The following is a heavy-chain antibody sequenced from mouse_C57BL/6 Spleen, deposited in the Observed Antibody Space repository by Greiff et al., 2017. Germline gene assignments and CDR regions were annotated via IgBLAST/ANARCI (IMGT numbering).Heavy chain of an antibody. D-gene: IGHD2-13*01. CDR3: ARHDSGAMDY. V-gene: IGHV5-6*01. J-gene: IGHJ4*01. CDR1: GFTFSSYG. Sequence: EVQLVESGGDLVKPGGSLKLSCAASGFTFSSYGMSWVRQTPDKRLEWVATISSGGSYTYYPDSVKGRFTISRDNAKNTLYLQMSSLKSEDTAMYYCARHDSGAMDYWGQGTSVTVSS. CDR2: ISSGGSYT.